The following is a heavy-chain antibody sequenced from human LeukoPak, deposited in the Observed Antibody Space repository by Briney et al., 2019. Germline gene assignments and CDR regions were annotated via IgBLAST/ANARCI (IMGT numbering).Heavy chain of an antibody. CDR1: GFTFSSFG. CDR3: VRGVGVSRFNYLDP. J-gene: IGHJ5*02. D-gene: IGHD1-7*01. Sequence: GGSLTLSCAASGFTFSSFGMHWVRQAPGKGLEWVAVIWYDASNKYYADSVKGRFTISRGNSKNTLYLQMNSLRDDGTAVYYCVRGVGVSRFNYLDPWGQGTLVIVSS. CDR2: IWYDASNK. V-gene: IGHV3-33*01.